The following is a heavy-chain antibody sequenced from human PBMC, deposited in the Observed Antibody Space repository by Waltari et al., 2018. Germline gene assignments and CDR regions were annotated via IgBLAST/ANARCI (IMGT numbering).Heavy chain of an antibody. V-gene: IGHV1-69*01. J-gene: IGHJ4*02. Sequence: QVQLGHSGAEVMKPGSSVKVSCKSSGGTFSSYARSWVRQAPGKGLEWMGGIIPSLGTANYAQKFQGRVTITADESTSTAYMELSSLRSEDTAVYYCARGAQARLGRSPFDYWGQGTLVTVSS. CDR2: IIPSLGTA. CDR3: ARGAQARLGRSPFDY. D-gene: IGHD6-6*01. CDR1: GGTFSSYA.